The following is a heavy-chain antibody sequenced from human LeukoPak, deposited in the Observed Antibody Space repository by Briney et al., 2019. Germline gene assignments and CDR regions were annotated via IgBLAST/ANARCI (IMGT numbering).Heavy chain of an antibody. CDR1: GFTFSSYA. V-gene: IGHV3-30-3*01. Sequence: GGSLRLSCAASGFTFSSYAMHWVRQAPGKGLEWVAVISYDGSKKYYADSVKGRFTISRDDSKNTLYLQMNSLRAEDTAVYYCAKVGWSGAFDIWGQGTMVTVSS. CDR2: ISYDGSKK. CDR3: AKVGWSGAFDI. D-gene: IGHD3-3*01. J-gene: IGHJ3*02.